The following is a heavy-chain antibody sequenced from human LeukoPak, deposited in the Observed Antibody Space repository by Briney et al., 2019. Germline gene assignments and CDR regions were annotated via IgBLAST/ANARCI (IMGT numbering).Heavy chain of an antibody. J-gene: IGHJ4*02. CDR3: VKGFVHPTYYFDY. D-gene: IGHD3-10*01. V-gene: IGHV3-23*01. CDR2: ITGSGDGT. Sequence: GGSLRLSCAASGFTFSNYAMMWVRQAPGKRLEWVSSITGSGDGTYYADSVRGRFTISRDNSENTLYLQLNSLRAEDTAVYFCVKGFVHPTYYFDYWGQGTLVTVSS. CDR1: GFTFSNYA.